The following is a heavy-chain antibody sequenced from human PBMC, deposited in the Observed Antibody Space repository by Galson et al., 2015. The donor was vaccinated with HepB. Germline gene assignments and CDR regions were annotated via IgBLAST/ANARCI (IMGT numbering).Heavy chain of an antibody. CDR1: GYTFTSYD. Sequence: SCKASGYTFTSYDINWVRQATGQGLEWMGWMNPNSGNTGYAQKFQGRVTMTRNTSINTAYMELSSLRSEDTAVYYCARGVNYDFWSGHDAFDIWGQGTMVTVSS. D-gene: IGHD3-3*01. CDR2: MNPNSGNT. V-gene: IGHV1-8*01. CDR3: ARGVNYDFWSGHDAFDI. J-gene: IGHJ3*02.